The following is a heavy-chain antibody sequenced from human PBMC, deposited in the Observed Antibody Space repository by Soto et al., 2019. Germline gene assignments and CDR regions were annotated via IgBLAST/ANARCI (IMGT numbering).Heavy chain of an antibody. CDR1: GFSLMRSGLG. D-gene: IGHD5-12*01. CDR2: IYWDDSK. J-gene: IGHJ5*02. Sequence: QITLKESGPALVKPTQTLTLTCTFSGFSLMRSGLGVGWIRQPPGKALEWLALIYWDDSKRYSPSLESRLTIPKDTSKKQVVLKMTRMDPVDTATYFRSHVDIVTTHPWAFDPWGQGTLVTVSS. V-gene: IGHV2-5*02. CDR3: SHVDIVTTHPWAFDP.